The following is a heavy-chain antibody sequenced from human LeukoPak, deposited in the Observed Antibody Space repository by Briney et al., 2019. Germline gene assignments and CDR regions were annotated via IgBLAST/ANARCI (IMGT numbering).Heavy chain of an antibody. CDR3: ASWHEMATIWATFDY. J-gene: IGHJ4*02. D-gene: IGHD5-24*01. CDR1: GASINSRSYY. V-gene: IGHV4-39*01. Sequence: SETLSLTCTVSGASINSRSYYWSWIRQPPGKGLEWIGTIYYSGTTYYTPSLKSLVTISVDTSKNQFSLKLNSVTTADTTLYYCASWHEMATIWATFDYWGQGILVTVSS. CDR2: IYYSGTT.